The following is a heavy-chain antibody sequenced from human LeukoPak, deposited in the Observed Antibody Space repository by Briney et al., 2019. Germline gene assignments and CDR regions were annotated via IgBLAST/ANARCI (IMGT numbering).Heavy chain of an antibody. CDR2: IGSSGRTI. CDR1: GFTFSDYY. Sequence: GGSLRLSCAASGFTFSDYYMSWIRQAPGKGLEWVSYIGSSGRTIYYADSVKGRFTISRDNAKNSLYLQMNSLRAEDTAVYYCASGGYSYGYPLDYWGQGTLVTVSS. D-gene: IGHD5-18*01. V-gene: IGHV3-11*04. CDR3: ASGGYSYGYPLDY. J-gene: IGHJ4*02.